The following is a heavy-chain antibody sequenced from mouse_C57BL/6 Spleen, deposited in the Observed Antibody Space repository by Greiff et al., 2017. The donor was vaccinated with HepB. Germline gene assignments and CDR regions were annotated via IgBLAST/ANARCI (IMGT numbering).Heavy chain of an antibody. CDR3: AREDYDYLYAMDY. V-gene: IGHV1-54*01. CDR1: GYAFTNYL. D-gene: IGHD2-4*01. CDR2: INPGSGGT. Sequence: VQLVESGAELVRPGTSVKVSCKASGYAFTNYLIEWVKQRPGQGLEWIGVINPGSGGTNYNEKFKGKATLTADKSSSTAYMQLSSLTSEDSAVYFCAREDYDYLYAMDYWGQGTSVTVSS. J-gene: IGHJ4*01.